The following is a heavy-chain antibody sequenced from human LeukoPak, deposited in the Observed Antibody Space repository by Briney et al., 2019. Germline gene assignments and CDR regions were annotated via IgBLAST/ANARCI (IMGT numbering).Heavy chain of an antibody. CDR3: ARDVGFGLDP. CDR1: GFTFSSYS. V-gene: IGHV3-48*04. D-gene: IGHD3-10*01. J-gene: IGHJ5*02. Sequence: GGSLRPSCAASGFTFSSYSMNWVRQAPGKGLKWVSYISSSSSTIYYADSVKGRFTISRDNAKNSLYLQMNSLRAEDTAVYYCARDVGFGLDPWGQGTLVTVSS. CDR2: ISSSSSTI.